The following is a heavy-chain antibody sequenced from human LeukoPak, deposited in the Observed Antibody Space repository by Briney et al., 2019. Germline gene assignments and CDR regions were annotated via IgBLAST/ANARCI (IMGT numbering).Heavy chain of an antibody. Sequence: GGSLRLSCAASGFTFSSYGMHWVRQAPGEGLEWVAVISYEGSNKYYADSVKGRFTISRDNSKNTLYLQMNSLRAEDTAVYYCAKDGWFGELSHSYFDYWGQGTLVTVSS. CDR1: GFTFSSYG. CDR2: ISYEGSNK. V-gene: IGHV3-30*18. CDR3: AKDGWFGELSHSYFDY. J-gene: IGHJ4*02. D-gene: IGHD3-10*01.